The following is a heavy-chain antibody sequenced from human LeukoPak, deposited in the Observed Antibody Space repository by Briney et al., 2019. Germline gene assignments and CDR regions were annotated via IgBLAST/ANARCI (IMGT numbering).Heavy chain of an antibody. CDR1: GFTFSYYW. Sequence: GSLRLFCAASGFTFSYYWISLVRPASGKGLGWVANIKQDGSEKYYVDSVKGRFTISRDNAKNSLYLQMDSLRAEDTAVYYCARADYGDYAYSYWGQGTLVTVSS. J-gene: IGHJ4*02. CDR2: IKQDGSEK. V-gene: IGHV3-7*04. D-gene: IGHD4-17*01. CDR3: ARADYGDYAYSY.